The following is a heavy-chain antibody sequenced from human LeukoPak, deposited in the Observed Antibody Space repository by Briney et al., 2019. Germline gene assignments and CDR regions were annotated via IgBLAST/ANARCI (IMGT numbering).Heavy chain of an antibody. CDR2: ITNNGTTI. J-gene: IGHJ6*02. D-gene: IGHD6-19*01. Sequence: PGGSLRLSCVVSGFTFSDYYMDWVRQTPGKGLEWVSYITNNGTTIYYADSVKGRFTISRDNAENSLYLQMNSLRAEDTAIYYCARDQWLAYYYHGMDVWGQGTTVTVSS. V-gene: IGHV3-11*04. CDR3: ARDQWLAYYYHGMDV. CDR1: GFTFSDYY.